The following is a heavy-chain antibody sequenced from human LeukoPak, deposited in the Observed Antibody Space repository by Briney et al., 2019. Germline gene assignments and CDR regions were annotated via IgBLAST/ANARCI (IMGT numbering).Heavy chain of an antibody. Sequence: SETLSLTCAVYGGSFSGYYWSWIRQPPGKGLEWIGEINHSGSTNYNPSLKSRVTISVDTSKNQFSLELSSVTAADTAVYYCARGGGWLQFCYWGQGTLVTVSS. J-gene: IGHJ4*02. CDR2: INHSGST. D-gene: IGHD5-24*01. CDR1: GGSFSGYY. V-gene: IGHV4-34*01. CDR3: ARGGGWLQFCY.